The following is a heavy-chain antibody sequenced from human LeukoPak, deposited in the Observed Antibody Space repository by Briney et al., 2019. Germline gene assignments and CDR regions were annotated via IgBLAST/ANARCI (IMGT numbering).Heavy chain of an antibody. V-gene: IGHV3-7*01. CDR2: INQDGSEM. CDR3: ARDKIVGATHFDY. Sequence: PGGSLRLSCAASGFTFSNYWMSWVRQAPGKGLEWVANINQDGSEMYYVDPVKGRFTISRDNAKNSLSLQMNSLRAEDTAVYYCARDKIVGATHFDYWGQGTLVTVSS. J-gene: IGHJ4*02. D-gene: IGHD1-26*01. CDR1: GFTFSNYW.